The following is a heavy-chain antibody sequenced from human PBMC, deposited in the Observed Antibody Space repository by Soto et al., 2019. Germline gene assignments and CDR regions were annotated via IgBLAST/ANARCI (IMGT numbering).Heavy chain of an antibody. CDR3: ARSRFLGCSGGSCSPQVTWFDP. CDR2: INAGNVNT. J-gene: IGHJ5*02. Sequence: VKVSCKASGSTFTIYAMHWVRQAPGQRLEWMGLINAGNVNTKYSQKFQGRVTISRDTSASTAYMEMSSLRSEDTAVYYRARSRFLGCSGGSCSPQVTWFDPGGQGTLVTVYS. D-gene: IGHD2-15*01. CDR1: GSTFTIYA. V-gene: IGHV1-3*01.